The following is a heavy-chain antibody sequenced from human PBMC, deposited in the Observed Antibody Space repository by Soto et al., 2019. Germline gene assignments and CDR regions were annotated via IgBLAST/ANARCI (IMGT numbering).Heavy chain of an antibody. CDR1: GGSISSYY. CDR2: IYYSGST. Sequence: SETLSLTCTVSGGSISSYYWSWIRQPPGKGLEWIGYIYYSGSTNYNPSLRSRVTISVDTSKNQFSLKLSSVTAADTAVYYFGEQAKDSFEFWGQGTMVTVSS. V-gene: IGHV4-59*08. CDR3: GEQAKDSFEF. J-gene: IGHJ3*01. D-gene: IGHD2-21*01.